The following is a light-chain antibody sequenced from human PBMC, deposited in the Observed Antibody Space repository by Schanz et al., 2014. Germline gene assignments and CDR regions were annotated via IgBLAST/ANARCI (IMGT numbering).Light chain of an antibody. CDR1: QPIGNL. CDR2: DAS. V-gene: IGKV1-5*01. J-gene: IGKJ3*01. Sequence: DIQMTQSPSTLSASVGYRVTITCRASQPIGNLLAWYQQKPGKAPNLLIYDASTLERGVPSRFSGSGSGTDFTLTISSLQPEDFATYSCQQSYRLPFTFGPGTNVDVK. CDR3: QQSYRLPFT.